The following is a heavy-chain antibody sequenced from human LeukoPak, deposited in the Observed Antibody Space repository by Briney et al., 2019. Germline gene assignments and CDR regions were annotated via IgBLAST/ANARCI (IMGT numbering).Heavy chain of an antibody. CDR1: GGTFSSYA. D-gene: IGHD3-22*01. V-gene: IGHV1-69*13. J-gene: IGHJ3*02. CDR2: IIPIFGTA. CDR3: ARGGRDYYDSSGYPRMSAFDI. Sequence: GASVKVSCKASGGTFSSYAISWVRQAPGQGLEGMGGIIPIFGTANYAQKFKGRVTITADESTSTAYMELRSLRSEDTAVYYCARGGRDYYDSSGYPRMSAFDIWGQGTMVTVSS.